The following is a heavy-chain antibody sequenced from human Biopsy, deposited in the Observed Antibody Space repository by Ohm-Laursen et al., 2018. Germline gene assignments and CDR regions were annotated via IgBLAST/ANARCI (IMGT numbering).Heavy chain of an antibody. J-gene: IGHJ4*02. CDR1: GFTFNDVY. V-gene: IGHV3-73*01. CDR3: TLEGAGFDN. CDR2: IRGKAKSYAT. Sequence: SLRLSCTASGFTFNDVYMHWVRQAPGKGLEWVGRIRGKAKSYATAYAASVTGRLTISRDDSKNTTYLQMNSLKTEDTAVYYCTLEGAGFDNWGQGTLVTVSS. D-gene: IGHD3-10*01.